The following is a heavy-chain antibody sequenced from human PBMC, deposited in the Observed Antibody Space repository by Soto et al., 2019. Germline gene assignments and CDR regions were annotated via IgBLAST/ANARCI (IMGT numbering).Heavy chain of an antibody. D-gene: IGHD2-21*02. CDR3: ARGPVVTPFVDY. CDR2: IYYSGST. CDR1: GGSVTSGNYY. V-gene: IGHV4-61*01. Sequence: PSETLSLTCTVSGGSVTSGNYYWSWIRQPPGKGPEWIGHIYYSGSTNYNPSLKSRVTISVDASKNQFSLKLSSVTAADTAIYYCARGPVVTPFVDYWGQGTLVTVSS. J-gene: IGHJ4*02.